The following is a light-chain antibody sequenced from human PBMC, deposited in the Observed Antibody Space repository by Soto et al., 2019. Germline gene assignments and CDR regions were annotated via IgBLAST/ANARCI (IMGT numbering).Light chain of an antibody. V-gene: IGKV4-1*01. CDR2: WAS. CDR1: HSGLSSSNNNNY. Sequence: DIVMTQSPGSLAASLGEMATINLKSSHSGLSSSNNNNYLAWYQQKTGQPPKXXIYWASTRESGVPDRFSGSGSGTDFNLTISSLQAEDVAVYFCQHYHSIPLTFGGGTKVDIK. J-gene: IGKJ4*01. CDR3: QHYHSIPLT.